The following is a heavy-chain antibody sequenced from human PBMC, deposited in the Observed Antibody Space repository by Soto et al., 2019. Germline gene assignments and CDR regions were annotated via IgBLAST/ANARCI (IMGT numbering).Heavy chain of an antibody. J-gene: IGHJ5*02. CDR1: GYTFTSYD. CDR3: ARGIPPYEYSSSPLVDP. CDR2: MNPNSGNT. V-gene: IGHV1-8*01. Sequence: QVQLVQSGAEVKKPGASVKVSCKASGYTFTSYDINWVRQATGQGLEWMGWMNPNSGNTGYAQKFQGRVTMTRNTSISTAYMELSSLRSEDTAVYYCARGIPPYEYSSSPLVDPWGQGTLVTVSS. D-gene: IGHD6-6*01.